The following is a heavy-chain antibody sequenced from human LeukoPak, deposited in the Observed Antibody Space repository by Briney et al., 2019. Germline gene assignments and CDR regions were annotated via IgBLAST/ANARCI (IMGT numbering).Heavy chain of an antibody. Sequence: GGSLRLSCAASGFTFSSYWMHWVRQAPGKGLVWVSRINTDETITTYADSVKGRFTISRDNAKRTLYLQMNSLRDEDTAVYYCVRGLDSWGLGTLVTVSS. CDR2: INTDETIT. V-gene: IGHV3-74*01. J-gene: IGHJ5*01. D-gene: IGHD3-16*01. CDR1: GFTFSSYW. CDR3: VRGLDS.